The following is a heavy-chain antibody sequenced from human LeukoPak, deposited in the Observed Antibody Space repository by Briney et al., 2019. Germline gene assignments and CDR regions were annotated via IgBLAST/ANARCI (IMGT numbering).Heavy chain of an antibody. CDR1: GVSINTCCYY. Sequence: SETLSLTCDISGVSINTCCYYWTWIRQPPGKGLEWIGYKYYSGSTRYNSSLRSRLTISLDSSKNQFSLRLTSVTAADTAVYYCARGRSYGFDFDSWGPGTLVIVSS. CDR3: ARGRSYGFDFDS. J-gene: IGHJ4*02. V-gene: IGHV4-61*01. D-gene: IGHD5-18*01. CDR2: KYYSGST.